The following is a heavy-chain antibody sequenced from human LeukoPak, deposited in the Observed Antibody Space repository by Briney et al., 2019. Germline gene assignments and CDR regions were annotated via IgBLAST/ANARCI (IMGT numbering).Heavy chain of an antibody. D-gene: IGHD3-3*01. CDR3: AGQLRFWGDYYMDV. J-gene: IGHJ6*03. V-gene: IGHV3-23*01. CDR1: GITLSNYG. CDR2: ISDRGSRT. Sequence: GGSLRLSCAVSGITLSNYGMSWVRQAPGKGLEWVAGISDRGSRTNYADSVKGRFTISTDHPKNTLYLQMNSLRAEDTAVYYCAGQLRFWGDYYMDVWGTGTTVTVSS.